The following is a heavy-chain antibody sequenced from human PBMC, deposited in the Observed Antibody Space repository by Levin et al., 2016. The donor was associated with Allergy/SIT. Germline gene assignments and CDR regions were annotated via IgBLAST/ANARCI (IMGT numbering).Heavy chain of an antibody. J-gene: IGHJ6*02. Sequence: GESLKISCAASGFTFSSYWMSWVRQAPGKGLEWVANIKQDGSEKYYVDSVKGRFTISRDNAKNSLYLQMNSLRAEDTAVYYCARLCSSTSWRYYYYYYGMDVWGQGTTVTVSS. CDR3: ARLCSSTSWRYYYYYYGMDV. CDR2: IKQDGSEK. V-gene: IGHV3-7*03. D-gene: IGHD2-2*01. CDR1: GFTFSSYW.